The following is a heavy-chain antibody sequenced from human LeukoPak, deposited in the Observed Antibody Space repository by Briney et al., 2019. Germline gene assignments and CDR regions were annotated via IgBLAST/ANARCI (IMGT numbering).Heavy chain of an antibody. V-gene: IGHV4-34*01. CDR3: ARDSGLYYYDSSGQDDFDI. CDR2: INHSGST. J-gene: IGHJ3*02. Sequence: WETLCLTCAVSGVSFSGYYWSWIRQPPGKGLEWIGEINHSGSTNYNPALKSRVTIFVRETKNKLLLQLSSVTAADTAVYYCARDSGLYYYDSSGQDDFDIWGQGTMVTVSS. CDR1: GVSFSGYY. D-gene: IGHD3-22*01.